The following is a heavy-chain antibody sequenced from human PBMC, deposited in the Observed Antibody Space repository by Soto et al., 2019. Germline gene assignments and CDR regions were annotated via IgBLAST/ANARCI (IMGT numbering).Heavy chain of an antibody. J-gene: IGHJ4*02. Sequence: KPGGSLRLSCAASGFTFSNAWMSWVRQAPGKGLEWVGRIKSKTDGGTTDYAAPVKGRFTISRDDSKNTLYLQMNSLKTEDTAVYYCTVLWFGELPANYWGQGTLVTVSS. CDR2: IKSKTDGGTT. D-gene: IGHD3-10*01. CDR3: TVLWFGELPANY. V-gene: IGHV3-15*01. CDR1: GFTFSNAW.